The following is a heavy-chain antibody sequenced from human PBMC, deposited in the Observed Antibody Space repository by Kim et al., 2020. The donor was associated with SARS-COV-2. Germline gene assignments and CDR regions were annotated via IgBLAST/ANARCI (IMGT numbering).Heavy chain of an antibody. D-gene: IGHD5-18*01. V-gene: IGHV4-59*01. J-gene: IGHJ6*02. Sequence: SETLSLTCTVSGGSISRYYWSWIRQPPGKVLEWIGYIHSSVSTNNNPSLKSRVTISVDTSKNQLSLKLSSVTAAETDVYYCSRERSRCSYGGMDVWGQGTTVTVSS. CDR1: GGSISRYY. CDR2: IHSSVST. CDR3: SRERSRCSYGGMDV.